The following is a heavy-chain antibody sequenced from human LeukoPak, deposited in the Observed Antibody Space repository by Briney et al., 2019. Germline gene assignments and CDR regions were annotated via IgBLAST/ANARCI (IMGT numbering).Heavy chain of an antibody. CDR2: INPSSGST. CDR1: GYTFTGYY. D-gene: IGHD3-22*01. J-gene: IGHJ3*01. CDR3: ARGGDYYDSSGYSDDAFDL. Sequence: ASVKVSYKASGYTFTGYYIHWVRQAPGQGLEWMGWINPSSGSTNYAQKFQGRVTMTRDTSIRTAYMELSRLRSDDTAVYYCARGGDYYDSSGYSDDAFDLWGQGTMVTVSS. V-gene: IGHV1-2*02.